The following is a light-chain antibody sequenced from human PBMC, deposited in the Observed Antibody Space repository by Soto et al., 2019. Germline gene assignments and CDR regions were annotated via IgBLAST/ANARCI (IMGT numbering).Light chain of an antibody. CDR1: SSDVGCNKY. CDR3: ASSTSDSLYV. CDR2: KVT. J-gene: IGLJ1*01. Sequence: SVLTQPASVSGSPGQSITISCTGTSSDVGCNKYVSWYQQYPGKVPKLLINKVTNRPSGVSYRFSGSKSGNTASLTISALLAEDEADYFCASSTSDSLYVFGTGTKVTVL. V-gene: IGLV2-14*01.